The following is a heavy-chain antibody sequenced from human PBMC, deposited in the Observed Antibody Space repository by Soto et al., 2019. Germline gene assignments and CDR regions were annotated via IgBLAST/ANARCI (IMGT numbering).Heavy chain of an antibody. D-gene: IGHD3-22*01. V-gene: IGHV3-30-3*01. CDR3: ARDAPPVYDSSGHFDY. CDR2: ISYDGSNK. J-gene: IGHJ4*02. Sequence: GGSLRLSCAASGFTFSSYAMHWVRQAPGKGLEWVAVISYDGSNKYYADSVKGRFTISRDNSKNTLFLQMNSLRAEDTAVYYCARDAPPVYDSSGHFDYWGQGTLVTVSS. CDR1: GFTFSSYA.